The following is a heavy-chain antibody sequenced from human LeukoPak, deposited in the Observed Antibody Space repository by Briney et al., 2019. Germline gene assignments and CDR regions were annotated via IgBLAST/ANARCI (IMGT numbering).Heavy chain of an antibody. CDR2: IYPGDSDV. Sequence: GESLKISCKGSGYIFTRYWIGWVRQMPGKGLEWMGIIYPGDSDVRYSPSLQGQVTVSVDRSINSAFLQWSSLKASDTAIYYCARRVQMATADGFDIWGRGTVVTVS. V-gene: IGHV5-51*01. CDR1: GYIFTRYW. CDR3: ARRVQMATADGFDI. J-gene: IGHJ3*02. D-gene: IGHD5-24*01.